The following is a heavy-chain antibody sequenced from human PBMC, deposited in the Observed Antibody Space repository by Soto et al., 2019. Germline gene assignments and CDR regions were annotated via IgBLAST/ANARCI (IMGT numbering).Heavy chain of an antibody. J-gene: IGHJ6*02. CDR1: GYRFSSYW. CDR2: IYPGDSDT. V-gene: IGHV5-51*01. CDR3: ARQGSNGAYYYYGMDV. D-gene: IGHD2-8*01. Sequence: GESLKISCQGSGYRFSSYWIAWVRQMPGKGLEWMGIIYPGDSDTIYSPSFQGQVTFSVDRSTSTAYLQWSSLKASDTAMYYCARQGSNGAYYYYGMDVWGQGTTVTVSS.